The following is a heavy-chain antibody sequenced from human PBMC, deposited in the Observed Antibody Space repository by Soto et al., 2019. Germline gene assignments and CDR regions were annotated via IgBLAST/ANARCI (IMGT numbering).Heavy chain of an antibody. CDR3: ARALLSHSYDSGGYDSYFHAMDV. Sequence: VASVKVSCEASGGTFSSLDINWVRQAPGQRLEWMGGIIPISETTNYAQIFQGRVSIVADKSTSTAYMELSRLRSEDTAVYYCARALLSHSYDSGGYDSYFHAMDVWGQGTPVTVSS. J-gene: IGHJ6*02. V-gene: IGHV1-69*06. CDR1: GGTFSSLD. D-gene: IGHD3-22*01. CDR2: IIPISETT.